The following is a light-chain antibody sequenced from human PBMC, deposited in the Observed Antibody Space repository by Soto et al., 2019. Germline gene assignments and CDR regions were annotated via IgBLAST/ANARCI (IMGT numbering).Light chain of an antibody. CDR2: DDR. CDR1: NIGTKS. Sequence: SYELTQPPSVSVAPGQTATITCGGDNIGTKSVHWYQQKPGQAPVLVVHDDRDRPSGIPERFSGSNSGKTATLTISRVEAGDEADYYCQVWHSSTDNYVFGIGTKVNVL. V-gene: IGLV3-21*02. J-gene: IGLJ1*01. CDR3: QVWHSSTDNYV.